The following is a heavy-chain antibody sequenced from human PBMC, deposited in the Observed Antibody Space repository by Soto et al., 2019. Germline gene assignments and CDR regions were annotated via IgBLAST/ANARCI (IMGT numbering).Heavy chain of an antibody. CDR1: GFTFSSYW. Sequence: EVQLVESGGGLVQPGGSLRLSCAASGFTFSSYWMHWVRQAPGKGLVWVSRINSDGSSTSYADSVKGRFTISRDNAKNTLYLQMNSLRAEDTAVYYCARSVDFWSGYPLPDYWGQGTLVTVSS. CDR3: ARSVDFWSGYPLPDY. J-gene: IGHJ4*02. CDR2: INSDGSST. V-gene: IGHV3-74*01. D-gene: IGHD3-3*01.